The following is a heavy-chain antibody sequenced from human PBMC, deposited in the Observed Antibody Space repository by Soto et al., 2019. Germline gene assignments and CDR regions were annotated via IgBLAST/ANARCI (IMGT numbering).Heavy chain of an antibody. D-gene: IGHD5-18*01. CDR3: ARDRYNYGPLGY. V-gene: IGHV3-30*03. Sequence: PGGSLRLSCAASGFTFSSYGMHWVRQAPGKGLEWVAVISYDGSNKYYADSVKGRFTISRDNSKNTLYLQMNSLRAEDTAVYYCARDRYNYGPLGYWGQGTLVTVSS. CDR1: GFTFSSYG. CDR2: ISYDGSNK. J-gene: IGHJ4*02.